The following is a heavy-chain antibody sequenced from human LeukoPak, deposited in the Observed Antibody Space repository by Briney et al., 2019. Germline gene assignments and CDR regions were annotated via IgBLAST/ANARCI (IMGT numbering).Heavy chain of an antibody. V-gene: IGHV4-59*01. D-gene: IGHD3-16*01. CDR1: GGSISSYY. J-gene: IGHJ6*03. CDR3: ARSRGGGGVPLGVGYYYYMDV. Sequence: SETLSLTCTVSGGSISSYYWSWIRQPPGKGLEWIGYIYYSGSTNYNPSLKSRVTISVDTSKNQFSLKLSSVTAADTAVYYCARSRGGGGVPLGVGYYYYMDVWGKGTTVTVSS. CDR2: IYYSGST.